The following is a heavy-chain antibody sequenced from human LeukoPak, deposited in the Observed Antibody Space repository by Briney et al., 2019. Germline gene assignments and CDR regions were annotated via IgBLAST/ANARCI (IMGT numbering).Heavy chain of an antibody. D-gene: IGHD6-13*01. Sequence: MPSETLSLTCTVSGGSISSYYWSWIRQPPGKGLEWIGYIYYSGSTNYNPSLKSRVTISVDTSKNQFSLKLSSVTAADTAVYYCARASYSSSWYFDYWGQGTLVTVSS. CDR3: ARASYSSSWYFDY. CDR1: GGSISSYY. V-gene: IGHV4-59*01. J-gene: IGHJ4*02. CDR2: IYYSGST.